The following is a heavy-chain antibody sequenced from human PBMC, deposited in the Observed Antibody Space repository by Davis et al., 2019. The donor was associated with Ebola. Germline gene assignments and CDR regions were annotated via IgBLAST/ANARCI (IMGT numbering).Heavy chain of an antibody. CDR1: GFTFDDYA. CDR3: AKTEVEMATIGAFDY. V-gene: IGHV3-9*01. Sequence: SLKISCAASGFTFDDYAMHWVRQAPGKGLEWVSGISWNSGSIGYADSVKGRFTISRDNAKNSLYLQMNSLRAEDTALYYCAKTEVEMATIGAFDYWGQGTLVTVSS. J-gene: IGHJ4*02. D-gene: IGHD5-24*01. CDR2: ISWNSGSI.